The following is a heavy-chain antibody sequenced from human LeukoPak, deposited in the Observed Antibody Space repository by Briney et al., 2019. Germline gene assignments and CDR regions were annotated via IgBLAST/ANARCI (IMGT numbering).Heavy chain of an antibody. V-gene: IGHV3-21*01. J-gene: IGHJ4*02. CDR1: GFSFSSYS. D-gene: IGHD5-24*01. Sequence: PGGSLRLSCAASGFSFSSYSMNWVRQAPAKGLAWVSSILLISSNIYYAASVKGRFTITRDSAKNSLYLQMNSLRAEDTAVYYCARGGARRDGYNYFDSWGQGTPVTVSS. CDR3: ARGGARRDGYNYFDS. CDR2: ILLISSNI.